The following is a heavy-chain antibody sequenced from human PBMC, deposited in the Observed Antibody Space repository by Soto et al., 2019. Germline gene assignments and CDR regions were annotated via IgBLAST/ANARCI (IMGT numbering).Heavy chain of an antibody. CDR2: IIPILDVT. CDR1: GVDFNSLT. Sequence: QLVQSGAEVKKPGSKMKVSCKGSGVDFNSLTLSWVRQAPGQGPEWMGTIIPILDVTKNAQKFQGRITITADKSTSTVNMELRRLGSEDTAVYYCAQMWFGELWHGKDVWGQGTTVTVS. CDR3: AQMWFGELWHGKDV. D-gene: IGHD3-10*01. V-gene: IGHV1-69*02. J-gene: IGHJ6*02.